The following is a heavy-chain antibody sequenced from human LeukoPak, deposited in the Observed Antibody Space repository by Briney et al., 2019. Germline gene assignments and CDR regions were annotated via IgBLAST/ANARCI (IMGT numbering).Heavy chain of an antibody. CDR1: GGSISSYY. Sequence: SETLSLTCSVSGGSISSYYWTWIRQPPGKGLEWIGYIYYSGSTNYNPSLKSRVTISVDTSKNQFSLKLSSVTAADTAVYYCARDRRHNYYDSSGYYMDVWGKGTTVTVSS. D-gene: IGHD3-22*01. CDR3: ARDRRHNYYDSSGYYMDV. V-gene: IGHV4-59*01. J-gene: IGHJ6*03. CDR2: IYYSGST.